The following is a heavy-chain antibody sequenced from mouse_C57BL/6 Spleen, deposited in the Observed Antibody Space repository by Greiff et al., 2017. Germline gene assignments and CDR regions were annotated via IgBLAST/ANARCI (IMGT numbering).Heavy chain of an antibody. Sequence: QVQLQQSGAELMKPGASVKLSCKATGYTFTGYWIEWVKQRPGHGLEWIGEILPGSGSTNYNEKFKGKATFTADTSSNTAYMQLSSLTTEDSAIYYCARRGDYYYGSSYAMDYWGQGTSVTVSS. CDR2: ILPGSGST. D-gene: IGHD1-1*01. J-gene: IGHJ4*01. CDR3: ARRGDYYYGSSYAMDY. CDR1: GYTFTGYW. V-gene: IGHV1-9*01.